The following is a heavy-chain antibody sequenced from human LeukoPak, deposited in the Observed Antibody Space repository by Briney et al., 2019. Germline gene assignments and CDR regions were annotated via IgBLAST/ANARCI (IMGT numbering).Heavy chain of an antibody. CDR1: GGSFSGYY. Sequence: SETLSLTCAVYGGSFSGYYWSWIRQPPGKGLEWIGEINHSGSTNYNPSLKSRVTISVDTSKNQFSLKLCSVTAADTAVYYCARDSSGYDYWGQGTLVTVSS. J-gene: IGHJ4*02. CDR2: INHSGST. V-gene: IGHV4-34*01. D-gene: IGHD3-22*01. CDR3: ARDSSGYDY.